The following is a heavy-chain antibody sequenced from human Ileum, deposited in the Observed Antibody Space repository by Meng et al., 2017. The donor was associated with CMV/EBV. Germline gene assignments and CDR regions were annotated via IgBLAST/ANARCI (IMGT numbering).Heavy chain of an antibody. D-gene: IGHD1/OR15-1a*01. CDR3: VKDRSNTWNKDWFDP. V-gene: IGHV4-4*07. J-gene: IGHJ5*02. CDR2: VHTSGSP. Sequence: VHPVEALSLPSISSGVSKRGYYWSWTRQSTGKGLEWIGRVHTSGSPDYNPSLKSRVTMSGDVSKNQFSLKLTSVTAADTAVYYCVKDRSNTWNKDWFDPWGQGTLVTVSS. CDR1: GVSKRGYY.